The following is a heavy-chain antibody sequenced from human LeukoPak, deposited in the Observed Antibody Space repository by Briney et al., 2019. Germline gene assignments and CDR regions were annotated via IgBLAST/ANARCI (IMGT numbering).Heavy chain of an antibody. D-gene: IGHD3-22*01. Sequence: GGSLRLSCAASGFTVSSNYMSWVRQAPGKGLEWVAVIYNGGSTCYADSVKGRFPISRHNAKNTLYLQMNRLRAEDTALYYCAIDFSPYDSSGYSFDYWGQGNLVTVSS. CDR3: AIDFSPYDSSGYSFDY. V-gene: IGHV3-53*04. CDR2: IYNGGST. J-gene: IGHJ4*02. CDR1: GFTVSSNY.